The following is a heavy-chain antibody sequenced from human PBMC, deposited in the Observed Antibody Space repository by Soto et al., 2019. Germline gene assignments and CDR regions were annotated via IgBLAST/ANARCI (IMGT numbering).Heavy chain of an antibody. CDR3: ARGRKGELPDY. CDR2: IIPIFGTA. V-gene: IGHV1-69*06. CDR1: GGTFSSYA. D-gene: IGHD1-26*01. Sequence: QVQLVQSGAEVKKPGSSVKVSCKASGGTFSSYAISWVRQAPGQGLEWMGGIIPIFGTANYAQKFQGRVTITADKPTSTAYRERSSLRSEDTAVYYCARGRKGELPDYWGQGTLVTVSS. J-gene: IGHJ4*02.